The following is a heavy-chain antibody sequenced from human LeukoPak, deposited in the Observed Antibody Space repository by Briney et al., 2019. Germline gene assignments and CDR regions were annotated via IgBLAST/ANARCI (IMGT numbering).Heavy chain of an antibody. CDR1: GGSVSSGSYY. J-gene: IGHJ4*02. Sequence: SETLSLTCTVSGGSVSSGSYYWSWVRQPPGKGLEWIGYIYYSGSTNYDPSLKSRVTISVDTSKNQFSLKLSSVTAADTAVYYCARDLGSGSYREFWGQGTLVTVSS. D-gene: IGHD1-26*01. V-gene: IGHV4-61*01. CDR3: ARDLGSGSYREF. CDR2: IYYSGST.